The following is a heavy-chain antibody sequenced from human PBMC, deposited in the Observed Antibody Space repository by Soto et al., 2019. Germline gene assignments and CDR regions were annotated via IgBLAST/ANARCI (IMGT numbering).Heavy chain of an antibody. Sequence: GGSLRLSCAASGFTFSSYAMSWVRQAPGKGLEWVSAISGSGGSTYYADSVKGRFTISRDNSKNTLYLQMNSLRAEDTAVYYCAKRDSSGYRSPLNFDYWGQGTLVTVSS. CDR1: GFTFSSYA. D-gene: IGHD3-22*01. CDR3: AKRDSSGYRSPLNFDY. CDR2: ISGSGGST. J-gene: IGHJ4*02. V-gene: IGHV3-23*01.